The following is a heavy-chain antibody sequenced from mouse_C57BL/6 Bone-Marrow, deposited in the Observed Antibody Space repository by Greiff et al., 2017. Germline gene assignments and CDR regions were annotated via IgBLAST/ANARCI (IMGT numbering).Heavy chain of an antibody. J-gene: IGHJ3*01. CDR2: INPNNGGT. V-gene: IGHV1-18*01. CDR1: GYTFTDYN. CDR3: ARGRSPLGY. Sequence: VQLQQSGPELVKPGASVKIPCKASGYTFTDYNMDWVKQSHGKSLEWIGDINPNNGGTIYNQKFKGKATLTVDKSSSTAYMELRSLTSEDTAVYYCARGRSPLGYWGQGTLVTVSA. D-gene: IGHD1-1*01.